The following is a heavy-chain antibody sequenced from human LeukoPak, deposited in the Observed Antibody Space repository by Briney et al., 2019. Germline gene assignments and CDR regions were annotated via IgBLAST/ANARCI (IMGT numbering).Heavy chain of an antibody. Sequence: NPSETLSLTCTVSGGSISSYYWSWIRQPPGKGLEWLAYIYTSRSANYNPSLTSRLTMSVDTSKNQLSLKLNSVTAADTAVYYCARGRMFRGGGSDFPFSWFDPWGQGTLVTVSS. V-gene: IGHV4-4*07. CDR2: IYTSRSA. CDR3: ARGRMFRGGGSDFPFSWFDP. J-gene: IGHJ5*02. CDR1: GGSISSYY. D-gene: IGHD3-10*01.